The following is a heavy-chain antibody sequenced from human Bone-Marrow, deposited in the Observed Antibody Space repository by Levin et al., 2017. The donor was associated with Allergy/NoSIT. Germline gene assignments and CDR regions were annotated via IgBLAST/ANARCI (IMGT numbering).Heavy chain of an antibody. Sequence: GESLKISCKAAGYPFTDYYMHWVRQAPGQGLEWLGRVTPHSGVTSYAQKLQGRVTLTRDTSISTAYMELSRLQSDDTAIYYCARDSNGATSVPYFDNWGQGTLVTVSS. CDR1: GYPFTDYY. D-gene: IGHD2-8*01. V-gene: IGHV1-2*06. CDR3: ARDSNGATSVPYFDN. CDR2: VTPHSGVT. J-gene: IGHJ4*02.